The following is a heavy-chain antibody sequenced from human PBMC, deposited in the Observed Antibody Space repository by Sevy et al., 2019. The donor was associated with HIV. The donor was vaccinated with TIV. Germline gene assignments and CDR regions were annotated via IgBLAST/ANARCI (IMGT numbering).Heavy chain of an antibody. CDR2: MGSGGDA. J-gene: IGHJ6*02. D-gene: IGHD5-12*01. CDR3: ARSGGYSDYGMDV. Sequence: GGSLRLSCGASGFTFSSYDMHWVRQAAGKGLEWVSGMGSGGDAYYPGSVKGRFTISREIAKNSLYLQMNSLRAGDTAVYYCARSGGYSDYGMDVWGQGTTVTVSS. CDR1: GFTFSSYD. V-gene: IGHV3-13*01.